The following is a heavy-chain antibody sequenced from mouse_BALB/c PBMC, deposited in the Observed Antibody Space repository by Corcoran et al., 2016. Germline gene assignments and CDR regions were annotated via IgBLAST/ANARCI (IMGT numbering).Heavy chain of an antibody. CDR3: VRYYGSSWLAY. Sequence: QIQLVQSGPELKKPGETVKISCKASWYTFTNYSINCVKHAPGKGLKCMGWINTYTGEQTYDDDVKGLFAFSLETSASTAYLQINTIKNKDTATYFCVRYYGSSWLAYWGQGTLVTVSA. J-gene: IGHJ3*01. CDR1: WYTFTNYS. CDR2: INTYTGEQ. V-gene: IGHV9-3-1*01. D-gene: IGHD1-1*01.